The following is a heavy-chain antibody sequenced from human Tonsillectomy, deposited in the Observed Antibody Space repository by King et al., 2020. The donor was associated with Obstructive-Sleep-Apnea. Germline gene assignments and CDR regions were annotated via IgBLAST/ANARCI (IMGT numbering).Heavy chain of an antibody. V-gene: IGHV3-49*03. J-gene: IGHJ4*02. Sequence: VQLVESGGGLVQPGRSLRLSCTASGFTFGDYAMSWFRQAPGKGLEWVGFIRSKAYGGTTEYAASVKGRFTISRDDSKSSAYLQMNSLKTEDTAVYYCTRVGRYCSGGSCESDYWGQGTLVTVSS. CDR2: IRSKAYGGTT. D-gene: IGHD2-15*01. CDR3: TRVGRYCSGGSCESDY. CDR1: GFTFGDYA.